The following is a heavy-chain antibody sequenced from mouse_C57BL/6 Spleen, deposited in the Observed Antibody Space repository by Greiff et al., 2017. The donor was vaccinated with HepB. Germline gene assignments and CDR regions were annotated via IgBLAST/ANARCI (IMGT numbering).Heavy chain of an antibody. J-gene: IGHJ3*01. CDR1: GYAFTNYL. V-gene: IGHV1-54*01. Sequence: VQLQQSGAELVRPGTSVKVSCKASGYAFTNYLIEWVKQRPGQGLEWIGVINPGSGGTNYNEKFKGKATLTADKSSSTAYMQLSSLTSEDSAVYFCAREGGYYYGYPFAYWGQGTLVTVSA. CDR3: AREGGYYYGYPFAY. D-gene: IGHD2-2*01. CDR2: INPGSGGT.